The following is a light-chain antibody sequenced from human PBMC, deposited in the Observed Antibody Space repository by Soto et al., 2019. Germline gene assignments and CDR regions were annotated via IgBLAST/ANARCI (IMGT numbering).Light chain of an antibody. Sequence: EIVLTQSPATLSLSPGERATLSCRASQSISRYLAWFQQKPAQAPRLLIYDASNRATGIPARFSGSGSGTDFTLTISSLEAEDSALYYCQQRSTWPLTFGGGTKVEIK. J-gene: IGKJ4*01. CDR3: QQRSTWPLT. V-gene: IGKV3-11*01. CDR2: DAS. CDR1: QSISRY.